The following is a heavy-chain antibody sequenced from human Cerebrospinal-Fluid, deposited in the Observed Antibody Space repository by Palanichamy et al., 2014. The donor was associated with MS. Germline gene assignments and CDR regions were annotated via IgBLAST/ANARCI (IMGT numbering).Heavy chain of an antibody. Sequence: QVELVESGGGVVQPGRSLSLSCVVSGFTFRIFGMHWVRQAPGKGLEWVAVIWYDGKKKYYSDSVKGRFTISRDNSKNTVHLQMNNLRAEDTAVYYCARMRRAWGMAVPATRGIDYWGQGIPVTVSS. D-gene: IGHD6-19*01. CDR1: GFTFRIFG. CDR3: ARMRRAWGMAVPATRGIDY. CDR2: IWYDGKKK. J-gene: IGHJ4*02. V-gene: IGHV3-33*01.